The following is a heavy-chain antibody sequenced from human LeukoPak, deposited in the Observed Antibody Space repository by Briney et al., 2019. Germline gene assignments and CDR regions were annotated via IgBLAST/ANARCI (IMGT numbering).Heavy chain of an antibody. Sequence: GESLKISCKGSGYSFTSYWIGWVRQMPGKGLEGMGIIYPGDSDTRYSPSFQGQVTISADKSISTAYLQWSSLKASDTAMYYCARANYDFWSGSYFDYWGQGTLVTVSS. J-gene: IGHJ4*02. D-gene: IGHD3-3*01. CDR2: IYPGDSDT. V-gene: IGHV5-51*01. CDR1: GYSFTSYW. CDR3: ARANYDFWSGSYFDY.